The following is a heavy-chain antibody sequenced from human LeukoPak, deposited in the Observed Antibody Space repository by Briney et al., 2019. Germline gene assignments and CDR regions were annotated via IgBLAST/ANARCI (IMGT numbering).Heavy chain of an antibody. CDR2: INPNSGGT. V-gene: IGHV1-2*02. Sequence: ASVKVSCKASGYTFTGYYMHWVRQAPGQGLEWMGWINPNSGGTNYAQKFQGRVTMTRDTSISTAYMEPSRLRSDDTAVYYCARDTAYGLGTDYWGQGTLVTVSS. D-gene: IGHD3-10*01. J-gene: IGHJ4*02. CDR3: ARDTAYGLGTDY. CDR1: GYTFTGYY.